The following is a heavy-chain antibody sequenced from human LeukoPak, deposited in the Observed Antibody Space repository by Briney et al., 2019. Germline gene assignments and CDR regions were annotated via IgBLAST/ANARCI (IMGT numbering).Heavy chain of an antibody. CDR3: ARQTGSGLFILP. Sequence: SETLSLTCTVSGYSISSGYYWGWIRRPPGKGLEWIGSIYHSGSTYYNPSLNSRVTISVDTSKNQFSLKLTSVTAADTAVYYCARQTGSGLFILPGGQGTLVTVSS. CDR1: GYSISSGYY. D-gene: IGHD3/OR15-3a*01. CDR2: IYHSGST. J-gene: IGHJ4*02. V-gene: IGHV4-38-2*02.